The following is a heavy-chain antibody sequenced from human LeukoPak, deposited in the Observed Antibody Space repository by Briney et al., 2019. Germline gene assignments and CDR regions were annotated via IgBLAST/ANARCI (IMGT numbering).Heavy chain of an antibody. Sequence: NPGRSLRLSCAASGFTFSSYAMHWVRQAPGKGLEWVAVISYDGSNKYYADSVKGRFTISRDNSKNTLYLQMNSLRAEDTAVYYCAKVAGITMIVEGAFDIWGQGTMVTVSS. CDR3: AKVAGITMIVEGAFDI. CDR2: ISYDGSNK. J-gene: IGHJ3*02. V-gene: IGHV3-30-3*01. D-gene: IGHD3-22*01. CDR1: GFTFSSYA.